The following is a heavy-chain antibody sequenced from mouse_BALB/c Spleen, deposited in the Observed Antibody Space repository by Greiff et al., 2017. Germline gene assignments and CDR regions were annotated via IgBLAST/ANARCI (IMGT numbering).Heavy chain of an antibody. J-gene: IGHJ2*01. D-gene: IGHD1-2*01. CDR3: ARPIHYYGYVGY. Sequence: DVKLVESGGGLVKPGGSLKLSCAASGFAFSSYDMSWVRQTPEKRLEWVAYISSGGGSTYYPDTVKGRFTISRDNAKNTLYLQMSSLKSEDTAMYYCARPIHYYGYVGYWGQGTTLTVSA. V-gene: IGHV5-12-1*01. CDR2: ISSGGGST. CDR1: GFAFSSYD.